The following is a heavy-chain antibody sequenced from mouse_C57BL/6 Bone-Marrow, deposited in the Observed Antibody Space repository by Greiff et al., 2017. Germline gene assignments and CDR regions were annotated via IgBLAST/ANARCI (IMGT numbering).Heavy chain of an antibody. Sequence: QVQLQQSGAELARPGASVKMSCKASGYTFPSYTMHWVKQRPGQGLEWIGYINPSSGYTKYNQKFKDKATLTADKSSSTAYMQLSSLTSEDSAVYYCARRTTVVATRYYAMDYWGQGTSVTVSS. V-gene: IGHV1-4*01. CDR2: INPSSGYT. J-gene: IGHJ4*01. CDR1: GYTFPSYT. CDR3: ARRTTVVATRYYAMDY. D-gene: IGHD1-1*01.